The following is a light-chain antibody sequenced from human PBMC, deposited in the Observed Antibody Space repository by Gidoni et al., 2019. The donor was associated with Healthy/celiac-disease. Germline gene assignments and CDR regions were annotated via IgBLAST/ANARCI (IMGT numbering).Light chain of an antibody. CDR2: GAS. CDR3: QQYNNWPRS. J-gene: IGKJ2*04. Sequence: EIVMTQSPATLSVSPGERATLSCRASQSVSSNLAWYQQKPGQAPRHLIYGASTRATGIPARFSGSGSGTEFAPTITSLQSEDFAVYYCQQYNNWPRSFXQXTKLEIK. CDR1: QSVSSN. V-gene: IGKV3-15*01.